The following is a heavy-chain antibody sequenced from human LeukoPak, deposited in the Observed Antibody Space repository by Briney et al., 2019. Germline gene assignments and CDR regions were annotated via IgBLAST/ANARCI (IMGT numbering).Heavy chain of an antibody. CDR3: TRDRNPGEINIMDV. V-gene: IGHV1-69*06. CDR1: GGTFSSYA. J-gene: IGHJ6*04. CDR2: IIPIFGTA. Sequence: ASVKVSCKASGGTFSSYAISWVRQAPGQGLEWMGGIIPIFGTANYAHKFQGRVTIIADKSTSTAYMELSSLRSEDTAVYYCTRDRNPGEINIMDVWGKGTTVTVSS. D-gene: IGHD3-10*01.